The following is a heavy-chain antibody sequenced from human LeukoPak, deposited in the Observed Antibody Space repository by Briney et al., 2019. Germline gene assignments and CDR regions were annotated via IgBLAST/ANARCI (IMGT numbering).Heavy chain of an antibody. CDR1: GFTFSSHA. J-gene: IGHJ6*03. CDR3: ACTAYYYYYLDV. Sequence: PGRSLRLSCAASGFTFSSHAMSWVRQAPGEGLGWVSAVSGSGDNTYYADSVKGRFTISRDNSKNTLYLHMSSLRAEDTAVYYCACTAYYYYYLDVWGKGTTVTVSS. V-gene: IGHV3-23*01. D-gene: IGHD5-18*01. CDR2: VSGSGDNT.